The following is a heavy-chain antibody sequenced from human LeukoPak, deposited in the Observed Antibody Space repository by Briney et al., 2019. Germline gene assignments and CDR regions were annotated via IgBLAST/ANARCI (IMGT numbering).Heavy chain of an antibody. CDR1: GFPFSSYA. D-gene: IGHD3-22*01. J-gene: IGHJ4*02. V-gene: IGHV3-23*01. CDR2: ITGSGGTT. Sequence: GGSLRLSCAASGFPFSSYAMSWVRQAPGKGLEWVSSITGSGGTTYYADSVTGRFTISRDNSKNTLYLQMDSLSAEDSAVYHCASSTSYYDTSGFYYILDYWGQGTLVTVSS. CDR3: ASSTSYYDTSGFYYILDY.